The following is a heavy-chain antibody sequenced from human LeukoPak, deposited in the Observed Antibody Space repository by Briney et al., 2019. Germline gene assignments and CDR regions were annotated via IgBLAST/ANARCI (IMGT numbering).Heavy chain of an antibody. V-gene: IGHV4-59*01. D-gene: IGHD3-22*01. Sequence: SETLSLTCTVSGGSISSYYWSRIRQPPGKGLEWIGYIYYSGSTNYNPSLKSRVTISVDTSKNQFSLILNSVTAADTAVYYCARVDYYDSSVFDYWGQGTLVTVSS. CDR3: ARVDYYDSSVFDY. J-gene: IGHJ4*02. CDR1: GGSISSYY. CDR2: IYYSGST.